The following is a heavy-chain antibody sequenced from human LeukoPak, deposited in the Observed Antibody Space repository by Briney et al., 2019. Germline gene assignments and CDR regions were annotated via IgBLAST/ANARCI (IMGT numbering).Heavy chain of an antibody. CDR2: INHSGST. CDR3: ARPYDRTDY. CDR1: GGSISSGDYY. D-gene: IGHD3-22*01. J-gene: IGHJ4*02. V-gene: IGHV4-39*07. Sequence: SETLSLTCTVSGGSISSGDYYWSWIRQPPGKGLEWIGEINHSGSTNYNPSLKSRVTISVDTSKNQFSLKLSSVTAADTAVYYCARPYDRTDYWGQGTLVTVSS.